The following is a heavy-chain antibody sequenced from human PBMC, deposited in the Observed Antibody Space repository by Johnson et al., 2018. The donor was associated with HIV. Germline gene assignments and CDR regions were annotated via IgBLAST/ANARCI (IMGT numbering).Heavy chain of an antibody. CDR1: GFTFDSDD. V-gene: IGHV3-13*01. J-gene: IGHJ3*02. Sequence: VQLVESGGGVVRPGGSLRLSCAASGFTFDSDDMSWVRQAPGKGLEWVSAIGTAGDTYYPGSVKGRFTISRENAKNSLYLQMNSLRAGDTAVYYCARKGGSYLYDAFYIWGQGTMVTVSS. CDR3: ARKGGSYLYDAFYI. CDR2: IGTAGDT. D-gene: IGHD1-26*01.